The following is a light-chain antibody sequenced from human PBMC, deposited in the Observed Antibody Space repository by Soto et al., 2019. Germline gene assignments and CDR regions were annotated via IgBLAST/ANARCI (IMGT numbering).Light chain of an antibody. CDR2: GAS. CDR1: QSVSSSY. Sequence: EIVLPQSPGSLSLSPGERATLSCGASQSVSSSYLAWYQQKPGRAPRLLIYGASTRATGIPDRFSGSGSGTDFTLTISRLEPEDFAVYYCQQYGSSPRTFGQGTKVDIK. V-gene: IGKV3-20*01. J-gene: IGKJ1*01. CDR3: QQYGSSPRT.